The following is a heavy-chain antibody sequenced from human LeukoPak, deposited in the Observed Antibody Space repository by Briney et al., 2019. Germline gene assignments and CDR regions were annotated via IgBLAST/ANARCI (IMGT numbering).Heavy chain of an antibody. CDR2: MKYDGSEK. CDR1: GFTFSSYW. CDR3: ARDIEAAGLFLDY. Sequence: GGSLRLSCAASGFTFSSYWMSWVRQAPGKGLEWVANMKYDGSEKYCVDSVKGRFTISRDNAKNSLYLQMNSLRAEDTAVYYCARDIEAAGLFLDYWGQGTLVTVSS. J-gene: IGHJ4*02. V-gene: IGHV3-7*01. D-gene: IGHD6-13*01.